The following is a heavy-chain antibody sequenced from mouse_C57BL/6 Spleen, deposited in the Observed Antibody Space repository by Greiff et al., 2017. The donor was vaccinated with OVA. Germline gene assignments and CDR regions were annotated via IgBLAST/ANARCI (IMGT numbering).Heavy chain of an antibody. J-gene: IGHJ3*01. CDR2: IYPGSGNT. CDR3: ALYYDYGFAY. CDR1: GYTFTDYY. D-gene: IGHD2-4*01. Sequence: VQLQQSGAELVRPGASVKLSCKASGYTFTDYYINWVKQRPGQGLEWIARIYPGSGNTYYNEKFKGKATLTAEKSSSTAYMQLSSLTSEDSAVYFCALYYDYGFAYWGQGTLVTVSA. V-gene: IGHV1-76*01.